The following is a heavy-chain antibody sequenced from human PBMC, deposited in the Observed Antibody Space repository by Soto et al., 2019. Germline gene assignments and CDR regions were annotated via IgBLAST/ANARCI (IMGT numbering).Heavy chain of an antibody. CDR3: AKVIGSGYYLDY. D-gene: IGHD3-22*01. CDR1: GFTFSSYA. Sequence: GGSLRLSCAASGFTFSSYAMSWVRQAPGKGLEWVSAISGSGGSTYYADSVKGRFTISRDNSKNTLYLQMSSLRAEDTAVYYCAKVIGSGYYLDYWGQGTLVTVSS. J-gene: IGHJ4*02. CDR2: ISGSGGST. V-gene: IGHV3-23*01.